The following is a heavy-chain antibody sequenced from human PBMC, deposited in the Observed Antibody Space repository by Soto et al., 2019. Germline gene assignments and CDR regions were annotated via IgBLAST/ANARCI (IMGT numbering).Heavy chain of an antibody. D-gene: IGHD3-10*01. J-gene: IGHJ4*02. Sequence: QVQLQESGPGLVKPSETXXXSCGVSGGSISXXXXSWIRQPAGKGLEWIGRIYSGGSTNYNPSLESRVTMSVDTSKNKFSLKLSSVTAADTAVYYCARGPGGFGDFSLDYWGQGTLVTVSS. CDR3: ARGPGGFGDFSLDY. V-gene: IGHV4-4*07. CDR2: IYSGGST. CDR1: GGSISXXX.